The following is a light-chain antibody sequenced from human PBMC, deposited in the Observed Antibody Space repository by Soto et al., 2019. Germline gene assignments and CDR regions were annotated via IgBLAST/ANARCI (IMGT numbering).Light chain of an antibody. Sequence: QSVLTQPASVSGSPGQSITISCTGTSSDFGGYNYVSWYQQHPGKAPKLMIYDVSNRPSGVSNRFSGSKSGNTASLTISGLQAEDEADYYCSSYTSSSTFWVFGTGTKVTVL. J-gene: IGLJ1*01. CDR1: SSDFGGYNY. CDR2: DVS. V-gene: IGLV2-14*01. CDR3: SSYTSSSTFWV.